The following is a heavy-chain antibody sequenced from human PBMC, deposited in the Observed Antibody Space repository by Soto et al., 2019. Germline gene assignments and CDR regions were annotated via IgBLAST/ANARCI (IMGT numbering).Heavy chain of an antibody. D-gene: IGHD3-22*01. CDR2: IKSRNDGETT. CDR3: STVRTYERSGYYWDQPP. CDR1: GFNFPNAW. J-gene: IGHJ5*02. Sequence: EVQLVQSGGNLVRPGGSLRVSCAASGFNFPNAWMNWVRQVPGKGLEWVVRIKSRNDGETTDYAAPVKCRFTISRADSQSTMYLQLTVLKPEDTGVYYCSTVRTYERSGYYWDQPPWGPGALVTVSS. V-gene: IGHV3-15*07.